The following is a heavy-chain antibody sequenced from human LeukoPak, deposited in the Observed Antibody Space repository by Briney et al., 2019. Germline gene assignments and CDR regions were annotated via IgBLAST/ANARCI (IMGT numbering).Heavy chain of an antibody. J-gene: IGHJ3*02. CDR1: GYTFTGYY. CDR2: INPNSGGT. V-gene: IGHV1-2*02. Sequence: ASVKVSCKASGYTFTGYYIHWVRQAPGQGLEWMGWINPNSGGTNYAQKFQGRVTMSRDTSISTAYMELSSLRSDDTAVYFCVRGDTSGYYRSAFDIWGQGTMVTVSS. D-gene: IGHD3-22*01. CDR3: VRGDTSGYYRSAFDI.